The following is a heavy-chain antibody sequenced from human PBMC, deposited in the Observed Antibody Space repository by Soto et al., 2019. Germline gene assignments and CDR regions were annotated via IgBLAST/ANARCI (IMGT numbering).Heavy chain of an antibody. Sequence: VQLVESGGGLVQPGGSLRLSCAASGFTFSSYAMHWVRQAPGKGLEWVAVISYDGSNKYYADSVKGRFTISRDNSKNTLYLQMNSLRAEDTAVYYCCATVTTAAPADGAFDIWGQGTMVTVSS. D-gene: IGHD4-17*01. J-gene: IGHJ3*02. V-gene: IGHV3-30-3*01. CDR3: CATVTTAAPADGAFDI. CDR2: ISYDGSNK. CDR1: GFTFSSYA.